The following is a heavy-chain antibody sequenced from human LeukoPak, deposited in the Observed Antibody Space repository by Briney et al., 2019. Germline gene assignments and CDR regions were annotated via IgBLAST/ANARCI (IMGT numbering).Heavy chain of an antibody. CDR2: ISSSSSTI. D-gene: IGHD3-3*01. J-gene: IGHJ4*02. V-gene: IGHV3-48*04. CDR3: VRDLGVVIIDGN. CDR1: GFTFSSYS. Sequence: PGGSLRLSCAASGFTFSSYSMNWVRQAPGKGLEWVSYISSSSSTIYYADSVKGRFTISRDNAKNSVYLQMNSLRAEDTAVYYWVRDLGVVIIDGNWGQGTLVTVSS.